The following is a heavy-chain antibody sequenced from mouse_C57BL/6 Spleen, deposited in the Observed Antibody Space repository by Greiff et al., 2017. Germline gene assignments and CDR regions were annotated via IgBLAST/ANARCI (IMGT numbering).Heavy chain of an antibody. Sequence: QVQLQQPGAELVRPGSSVKLSCKASGYTFTSYWMHWVKQRPIQGLEWIGNIDPSDSETHYNQKFKDKATLTVDKSSSTAYMQLSSLTSEDSAVYYCARGGDGYSGYFDYWGQGTTLTVSS. D-gene: IGHD2-3*01. V-gene: IGHV1-52*01. CDR3: ARGGDGYSGYFDY. CDR1: GYTFTSYW. CDR2: IDPSDSET. J-gene: IGHJ2*01.